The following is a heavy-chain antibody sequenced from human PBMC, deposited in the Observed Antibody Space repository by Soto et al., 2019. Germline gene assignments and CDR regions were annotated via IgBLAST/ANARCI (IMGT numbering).Heavy chain of an antibody. CDR1: GFTLSSYL. CDR2: IKKSGGEK. D-gene: IGHD4-4*01. Sequence: PGGSLRLACAASGFTLSSYLMGWVRQAPGKGLAWVANIKKSGGEKYYADSVKGRFTISRDNSKNTLYLQMNSLRAEDTAVYYCAKDHGNYVGNCFDPWGQGTLVTVSS. V-gene: IGHV3-7*03. CDR3: AKDHGNYVGNCFDP. J-gene: IGHJ5*02.